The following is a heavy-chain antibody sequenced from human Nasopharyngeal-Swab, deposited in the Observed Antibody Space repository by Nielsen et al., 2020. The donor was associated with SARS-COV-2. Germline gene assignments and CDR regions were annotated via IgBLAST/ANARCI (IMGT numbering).Heavy chain of an antibody. V-gene: IGHV3-11*06. J-gene: IGHJ4*02. CDR3: ASYKMGIDY. CDR2: ISSSSSYT. Sequence: RQAPGKGLEWVSYISSSSSYTNYADSVKGRFTISRDNAKNSPYLQMNSLRAEDTAVYYCASYKMGIDYWGQGTLVTVSS. D-gene: IGHD3-10*01.